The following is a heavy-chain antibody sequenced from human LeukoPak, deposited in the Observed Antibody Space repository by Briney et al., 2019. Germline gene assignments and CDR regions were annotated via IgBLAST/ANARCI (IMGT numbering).Heavy chain of an antibody. CDR3: TTATYYYDSSGYRGRRFDY. CDR1: GFTFSNAW. Sequence: PGGSLRLSCAASGFTFSNAWMSWVRHAPGKGLEWVGRIKSKTDGGTTDYAAPVKGRFTISRDDSKNTLYLQMNSLKTEDTDVYYCTTATYYYDSSGYRGRRFDYWGQGTLVTVSA. V-gene: IGHV3-15*01. CDR2: IKSKTDGGTT. D-gene: IGHD3-22*01. J-gene: IGHJ4*02.